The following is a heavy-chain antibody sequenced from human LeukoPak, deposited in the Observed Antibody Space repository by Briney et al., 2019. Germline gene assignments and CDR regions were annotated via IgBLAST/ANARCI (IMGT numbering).Heavy chain of an antibody. Sequence: SETLSLTCTVSGGSISSSDYYWGWLRQPPGKGLEWLASIYYSGTTHYNPSHQSRVTMSVDTSKNQFSLKLSSVTAADTAVYYCARVNTQGVPSPWGQGILVTVSS. CDR3: ARVNTQGVPSP. CDR2: IYYSGTT. J-gene: IGHJ5*02. CDR1: GGSISSSDYY. D-gene: IGHD2-15*01. V-gene: IGHV4-39*01.